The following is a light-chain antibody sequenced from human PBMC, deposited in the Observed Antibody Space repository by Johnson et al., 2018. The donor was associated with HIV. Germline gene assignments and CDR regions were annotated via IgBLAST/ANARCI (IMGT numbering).Light chain of an antibody. CDR2: ENN. Sequence: QSVLTQPPSVSAAPGQKVTSSCSGSSSSIGNNYVSWYQHLPGTAPKLLIYENNKLPSGIPARFSGSKSGTSATLGITGLQTGDEADYYCATWDGRLSVYVSGTGTKVTVL. CDR3: ATWDGRLSVYV. J-gene: IGLJ1*01. V-gene: IGLV1-51*02. CDR1: SSSIGNNY.